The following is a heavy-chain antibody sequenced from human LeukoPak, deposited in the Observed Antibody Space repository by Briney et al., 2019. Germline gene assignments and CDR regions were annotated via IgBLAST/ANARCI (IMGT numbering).Heavy chain of an antibody. Sequence: GGSLRLSCAASGFTFSDYYMTWIRQAPGKGLEWISYISSGDDPTYYADSVKGRFTITRDNAKNSLFLQMNSLRAEDTAVYYCARSPFYGGNSLDYWGQGTLVTVSS. J-gene: IGHJ4*02. D-gene: IGHD4-23*01. V-gene: IGHV3-11*01. CDR3: ARSPFYGGNSLDY. CDR2: ISSGDDPT. CDR1: GFTFSDYY.